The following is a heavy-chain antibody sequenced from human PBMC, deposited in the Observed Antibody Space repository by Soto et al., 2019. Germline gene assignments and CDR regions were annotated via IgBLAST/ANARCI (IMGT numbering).Heavy chain of an antibody. V-gene: IGHV6-1*01. CDR1: GDSVSRSSAV. CDR2: TYFTSQWNN. J-gene: IGHJ5*02. Sequence: QTLSLTCAISGDSVSRSSAVWNWMRQSPSRGLEWLGRTYFTSQWNNYYAVSVKSRITINADTSKNQISLQLNSVTPEDTAVYYCARSVSGTGTEFDPWGQGTPLTVSS. D-gene: IGHD6-19*01. CDR3: ARSVSGTGTEFDP.